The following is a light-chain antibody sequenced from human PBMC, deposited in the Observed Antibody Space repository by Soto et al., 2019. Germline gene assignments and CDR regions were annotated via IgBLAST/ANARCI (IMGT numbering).Light chain of an antibody. CDR1: QSINNR. CDR3: QQSYSTTWT. Sequence: IQMTQSPSTLSASIGDRVTITCRASQSINNRLAWYQQMPGKAPNLLIYHASNLQSGVPSRFSGSGSGTDFTLTISSLQPEDFATYSCQQSYSTTWTFGQGTKVDIK. CDR2: HAS. V-gene: IGKV1-5*01. J-gene: IGKJ1*01.